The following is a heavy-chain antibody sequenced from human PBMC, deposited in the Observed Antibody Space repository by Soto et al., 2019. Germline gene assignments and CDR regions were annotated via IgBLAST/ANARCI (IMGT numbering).Heavy chain of an antibody. CDR2: ISYDGSNK. V-gene: IGHV3-30*18. CDR3: AKDGGAARPFDY. CDR1: GFTFSSYG. D-gene: IGHD6-6*01. J-gene: IGHJ4*02. Sequence: QPGGSLRLSCAASGFTFSSYGMHWVRQAPGKGLEWVAVISYDGSNKYYADSVKGRFTISRDNSKNTLYLQMNSLRAEDTAVYYCAKDGGAARPFDYWGQGTLVTVSS.